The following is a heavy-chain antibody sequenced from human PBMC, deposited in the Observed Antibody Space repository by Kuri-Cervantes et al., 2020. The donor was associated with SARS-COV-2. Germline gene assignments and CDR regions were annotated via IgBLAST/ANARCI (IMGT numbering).Heavy chain of an antibody. CDR3: ARGATDISLVLVVMTGAAHYFDH. J-gene: IGHJ4*02. D-gene: IGHD3-22*01. CDR1: GGSFSGYS. Sequence: SEILSLTCVVYGGSFSGYSWTWIRQSPGKGLEWIGEINQSGSTNYNPSLKSRVTISPDTSKNQFSLKLSSVTAADTAVYYCARGATDISLVLVVMTGAAHYFDHWGRGTLVTVSS. V-gene: IGHV4-34*01. CDR2: INQSGST.